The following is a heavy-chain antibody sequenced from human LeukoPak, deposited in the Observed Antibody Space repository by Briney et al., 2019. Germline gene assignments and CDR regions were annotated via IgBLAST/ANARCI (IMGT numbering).Heavy chain of an antibody. Sequence: HPGGSLRLSCAASGFTFSSYWMHWVRQVPGKGLVWVSRIKGDGTSTSYADSVKGRFTISRDNAKNTLYLQMNSLRAEDTALYYCARVASRTYGDYSDYWGQGTLVTVSS. J-gene: IGHJ4*02. D-gene: IGHD4-17*01. CDR1: GFTFSSYW. CDR3: ARVASRTYGDYSDY. V-gene: IGHV3-74*01. CDR2: IKGDGTST.